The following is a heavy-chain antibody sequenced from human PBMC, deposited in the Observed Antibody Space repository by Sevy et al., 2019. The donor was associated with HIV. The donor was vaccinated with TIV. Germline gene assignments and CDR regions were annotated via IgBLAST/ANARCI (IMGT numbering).Heavy chain of an antibody. J-gene: IGHJ4*02. Sequence: GGSLRLSCAASGFTFTTYWMTWVRQAPGKGLEWVANINQDGSKIKYVDSVKGRFIISRDNAKKSLYVQMNSLRADDTAVYYCARVGIFEKSESQYRFMDSWGKGTLVTVSS. CDR3: ARVGIFEKSESQYRFMDS. CDR2: INQDGSKI. V-gene: IGHV3-7*01. CDR1: GFTFTTYW. D-gene: IGHD6-6*01.